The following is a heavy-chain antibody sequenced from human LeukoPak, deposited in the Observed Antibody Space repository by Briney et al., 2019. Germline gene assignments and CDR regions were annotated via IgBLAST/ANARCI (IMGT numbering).Heavy chain of an antibody. D-gene: IGHD2-2*01. CDR2: FYASGST. V-gene: IGHV4-4*07. CDR1: GGSISVDY. J-gene: IGHJ3*02. Sequence: PSETLSLTCTVSGGSISVDYWSWIRQPAGKGLEWIGRFYASGSTNYNPSLKSRVTMSVDTSKNQLSLRLSSVTAADTAVYYCARGGHCSSTSCYPRDTFDIWGQGTMVTVSS. CDR3: ARGGHCSSTSCYPRDTFDI.